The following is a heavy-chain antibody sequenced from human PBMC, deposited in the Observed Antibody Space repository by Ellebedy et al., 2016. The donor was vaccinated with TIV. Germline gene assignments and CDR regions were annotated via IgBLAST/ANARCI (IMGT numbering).Heavy chain of an antibody. CDR2: IIPILGIA. Sequence: SVKVSCXASGGTFSSYAISWVRQAPGQGLEWMGRIIPILGIANYAQKFQGRVTITADKSTSTAYMELSSLRSEDTAVYYCARDGDGYNWAGADYWGQGTLVTVSS. D-gene: IGHD5-24*01. J-gene: IGHJ4*02. V-gene: IGHV1-69*04. CDR3: ARDGDGYNWAGADY. CDR1: GGTFSSYA.